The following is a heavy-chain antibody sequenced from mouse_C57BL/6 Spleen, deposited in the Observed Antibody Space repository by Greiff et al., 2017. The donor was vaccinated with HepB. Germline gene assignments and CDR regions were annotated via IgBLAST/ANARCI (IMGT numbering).Heavy chain of an antibody. V-gene: IGHV3-6*01. J-gene: IGHJ2*01. CDR2: ISYDGSN. D-gene: IGHD2-5*01. CDR1: GYSITSGYY. CDR3: ARRTIVTTNYFDY. Sequence: VQLQQSGPGLVKPSQSLSLTCSVTGYSITSGYYWNWIRQFPGNKLEWMGYISYDGSNNYNPSLKNRISITRDTSKNQFFLKLNSVTTEDTATYYCARRTIVTTNYFDYWGQGTTLTVSS.